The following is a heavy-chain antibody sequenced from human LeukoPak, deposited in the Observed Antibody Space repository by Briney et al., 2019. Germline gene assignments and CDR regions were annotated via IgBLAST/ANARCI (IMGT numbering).Heavy chain of an antibody. D-gene: IGHD2-15*01. V-gene: IGHV3-7*01. Sequence: GGSLRLSCAAYGFTFSNYWMSWVRQAPGKGLEWVANIKEDGSDKYYVDSVMGRFTISRDNAKKSLYLQMNGLRAEDTAVYYCARDETFCSGDTCYTRGYLAFWGQGTLVTVSS. J-gene: IGHJ4*02. CDR1: GFTFSNYW. CDR2: IKEDGSDK. CDR3: ARDETFCSGDTCYTRGYLAF.